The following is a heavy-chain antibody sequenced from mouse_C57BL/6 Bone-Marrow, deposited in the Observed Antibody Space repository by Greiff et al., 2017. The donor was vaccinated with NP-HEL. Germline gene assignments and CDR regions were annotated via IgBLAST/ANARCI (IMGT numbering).Heavy chain of an antibody. CDR1: GYTFTSYG. Sequence: QVQLQQSGAELARPGASVKLSCKASGYTFTSYGISWVKQRTEQGLEWIGEIYPRSGNTYYNEKFKGKATLTADKSSSTAYMELRSLTSEDSAVYFCAREGYGSSHWYFDVWGTGTTVTVSS. V-gene: IGHV1-81*01. CDR2: IYPRSGNT. CDR3: AREGYGSSHWYFDV. J-gene: IGHJ1*03. D-gene: IGHD1-1*01.